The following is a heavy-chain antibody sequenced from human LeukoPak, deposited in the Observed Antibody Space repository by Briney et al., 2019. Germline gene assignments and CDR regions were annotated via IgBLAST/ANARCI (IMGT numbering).Heavy chain of an antibody. CDR2: IRGSGGTT. Sequence: GGSLRLSCTASGFTFSSYGTCWVRQAPGKGLEWVSAIRGSGGTTYYADSVKGRFTISRDNSKNTLYLQMNSLRAEDTAVYYCAKDMGRITITVPKDAFDIWGQGTMVTVSS. CDR1: GFTFSSYG. J-gene: IGHJ3*02. V-gene: IGHV3-23*01. CDR3: AKDMGRITITVPKDAFDI. D-gene: IGHD1-20*01.